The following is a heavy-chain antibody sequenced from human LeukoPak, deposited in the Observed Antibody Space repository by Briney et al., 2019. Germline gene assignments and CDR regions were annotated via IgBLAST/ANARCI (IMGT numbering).Heavy chain of an antibody. Sequence: SETLSLTCTVSGGSISSYYWSWIRQPPGKGLEWIGYIYTSGSTNYNPSLKGRVTISVDTSKNQFSLKLSSVTAADTAVYYCARLGNYGYYYYYMDVWGKGTTVTVSS. CDR3: ARLGNYGYYYYYMDV. J-gene: IGHJ6*03. D-gene: IGHD1-7*01. CDR1: GGSISSYY. CDR2: IYTSGST. V-gene: IGHV4-4*09.